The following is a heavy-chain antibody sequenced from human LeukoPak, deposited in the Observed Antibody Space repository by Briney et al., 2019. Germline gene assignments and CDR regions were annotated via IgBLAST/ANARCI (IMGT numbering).Heavy chain of an antibody. J-gene: IGHJ4*02. CDR2: INPNDGDT. V-gene: IGHV1-2*02. CDR3: ARANFRYCSSSTCLFDY. Sequence: ASVKVSCKASGYTFTDYYMHWVRQAPGPGFEGMGWINPNDGDTNYAQKFQGRVTMTRDTTISTTHMEVSKLRSDDTAVYYCARANFRYCSSSTCLFDYWGQGTLVTVSS. CDR1: GYTFTDYY. D-gene: IGHD2-2*01.